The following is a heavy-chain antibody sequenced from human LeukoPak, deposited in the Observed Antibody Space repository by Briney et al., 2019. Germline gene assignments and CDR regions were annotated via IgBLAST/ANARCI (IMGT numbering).Heavy chain of an antibody. CDR1: GYTLTELS. J-gene: IGHJ4*02. CDR3: ARVGTDGDYKGYFDY. V-gene: IGHV1-24*01. CDR2: FDPEDGET. Sequence: GASVKVSCKVSGYTLTELSMHWVRQAPGKGLEWMGGFDPEDGETIYAQKLQGRVTMTTDTSTSTAYMELRSLRSDDTAVYYCARVGTDGDYKGYFDYWGQGTLVTVSS. D-gene: IGHD4-17*01.